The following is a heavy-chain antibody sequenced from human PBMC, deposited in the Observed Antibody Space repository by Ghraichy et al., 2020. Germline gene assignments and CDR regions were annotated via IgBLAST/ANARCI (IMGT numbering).Heavy chain of an antibody. V-gene: IGHV4-59*01. Sequence: SETLSLTCTVSGGSISSYYWSWLRQPPGKGLEWIGNTDFSGGSKYSPSLTSRVTISVDTSKNQFSLKLDSVTAADTAVYYCARAMRFHWYFDLWGRGSLVTVSS. J-gene: IGHJ2*01. CDR3: ARAMRFHWYFDL. CDR1: GGSISSYY. CDR2: TDFSGGS.